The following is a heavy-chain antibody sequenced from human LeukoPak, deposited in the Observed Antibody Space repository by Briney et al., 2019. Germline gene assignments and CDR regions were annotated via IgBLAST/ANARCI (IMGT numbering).Heavy chain of an antibody. D-gene: IGHD2-2*01. V-gene: IGHV3-23*01. J-gene: IGHJ3*02. CDR1: GFTFSSYA. Sequence: GGSLRLSCAASGFTFSSYAMSWVRQAPGKGLEWVSAISGSGGSTYYADSVKGRFTISRDNSKNTLYLQMNSLRAEDTAVYYCAKVRYCSGTSCSDDAFDIWGQGTMVTVSS. CDR3: AKVRYCSGTSCSDDAFDI. CDR2: ISGSGGST.